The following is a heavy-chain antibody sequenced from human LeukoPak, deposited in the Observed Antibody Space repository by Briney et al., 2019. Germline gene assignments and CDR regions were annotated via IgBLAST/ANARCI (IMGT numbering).Heavy chain of an antibody. D-gene: IGHD3-9*01. Sequence: ASVKVSCKASGGTFSSYAISWVRQAPGQGLEWMGWMNPNSGNTGYAQKFQGRVTMTRNTSISTAYMELSSLRSEDTAVYYCARGVGLRYFDWLLLGYWGQGTLVTVSS. CDR3: ARGVGLRYFDWLLLGY. V-gene: IGHV1-8*02. CDR1: GGTFSSYA. J-gene: IGHJ4*02. CDR2: MNPNSGNT.